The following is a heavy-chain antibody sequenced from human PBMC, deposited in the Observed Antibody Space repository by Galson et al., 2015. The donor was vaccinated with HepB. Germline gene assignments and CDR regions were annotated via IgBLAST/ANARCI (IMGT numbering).Heavy chain of an antibody. D-gene: IGHD2-15*01. Sequence: SLRLSCAASGFTFDAFTMHWVRQAPGKGLEWVSLMTWDGYTAYADSVKGRFTISRDNNKNSLSLQMSSLGTEDTAFYYCAKPADRNYMDVWGKGTTVIVSS. V-gene: IGHV3-43*01. CDR2: MTWDGYTA. J-gene: IGHJ6*03. CDR3: AKPADRNYMDV. CDR1: GFTFDAFT.